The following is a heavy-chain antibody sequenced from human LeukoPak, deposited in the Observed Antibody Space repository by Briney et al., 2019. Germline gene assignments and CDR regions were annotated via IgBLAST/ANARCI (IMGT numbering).Heavy chain of an antibody. Sequence: GGSLRLSCAASGFTFSSYAMSWVRQAPGKGLEWVSVISGSGSSTYYADSVKGRFTISRDNSKNTLYLQMNSLRAEDTAIYYCARVIGSYGDSAYWGQGTLVTVSS. CDR1: GFTFSSYA. V-gene: IGHV3-23*01. D-gene: IGHD3-16*01. CDR2: ISGSGSST. CDR3: ARVIGSYGDSAY. J-gene: IGHJ4*02.